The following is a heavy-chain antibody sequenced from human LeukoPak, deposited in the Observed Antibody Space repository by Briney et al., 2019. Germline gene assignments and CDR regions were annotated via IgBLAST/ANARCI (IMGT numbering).Heavy chain of an antibody. V-gene: IGHV4-59*12. CDR3: AREPRYSGSYLDY. Sequence: PSETLSLTCSVSDGSINSYYWNWIRRPPGKGLEWIGYIYYNENTNYSPSLKSRVTISIDTSKNQFSLKLSSVTAADTAVYYCAREPRYSGSYLDYWGQGTLVTVSS. CDR1: DGSINSYY. J-gene: IGHJ4*02. CDR2: IYYNENT. D-gene: IGHD1-26*01.